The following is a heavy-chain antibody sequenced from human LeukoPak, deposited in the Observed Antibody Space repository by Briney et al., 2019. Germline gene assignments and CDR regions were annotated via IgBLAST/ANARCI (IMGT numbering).Heavy chain of an antibody. J-gene: IGHJ3*02. D-gene: IGHD6-13*01. CDR3: ARDPWGRQLVNAFDI. Sequence: GGSLRLSCTASGFNFGIYGMHWVRQAPGKGLEWVAVMWDDGTNEYYVESVKGRFTISRDNGKRTLYLQMNSLRAEDTAVYYCARDPWGRQLVNAFDIWGQGTMVTVSS. V-gene: IGHV3-33*01. CDR1: GFNFGIYG. CDR2: MWDDGTNE.